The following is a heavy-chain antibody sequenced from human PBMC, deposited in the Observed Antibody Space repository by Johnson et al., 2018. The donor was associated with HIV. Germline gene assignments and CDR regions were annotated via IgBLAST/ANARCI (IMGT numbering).Heavy chain of an antibody. CDR3: AREGRTYYESAGSDYPVHDAFEI. Sequence: EVQLVESGGGLVQPGGSLRLSCVDSGVSFSSYWMSWVRQAPGKGLEWVANIKEDGSEKNYVDSVKGRFTISRDNAKNSVYLQRNSLRAEDTARYYCAREGRTYYESAGSDYPVHDAFEIWGLGTLVTVSA. J-gene: IGHJ3*02. CDR1: GVSFSSYW. CDR2: IKEDGSEK. V-gene: IGHV3-7*05. D-gene: IGHD3-3*01.